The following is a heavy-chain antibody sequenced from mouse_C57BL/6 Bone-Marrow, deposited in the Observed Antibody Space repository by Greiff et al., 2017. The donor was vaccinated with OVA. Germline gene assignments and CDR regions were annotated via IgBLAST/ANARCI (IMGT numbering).Heavy chain of an antibody. CDR3: ARADY. V-gene: IGHV3-6*01. CDR1: GYSITSGYY. J-gene: IGHJ2*01. Sequence: DVKLQESGPGLVKPSQSLSLTCSVPGYSITSGYYWNWIRQFPGNKLEWMGYISYDGSNNYNPSLKNRISITRDTSKNQFFLKLNSVTTEDTATYYCARADYWGQGTTLTVSS. CDR2: ISYDGSN.